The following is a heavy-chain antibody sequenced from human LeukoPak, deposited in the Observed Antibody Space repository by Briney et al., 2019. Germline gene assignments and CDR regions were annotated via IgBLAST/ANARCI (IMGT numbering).Heavy chain of an antibody. CDR3: ARRMYGSSFDY. Sequence: PSKTLSLTCTVSGGSISSYYWSWIRQPPGKGLEWIGYIYYSVSTNYNPSLKSRVTISVDTSKNQFSLKLTSVTAADTAVYYCARRMYGSSFDYWGQGTLVTVSS. D-gene: IGHD6-6*01. V-gene: IGHV4-59*08. CDR2: IYYSVST. CDR1: GGSISSYY. J-gene: IGHJ4*02.